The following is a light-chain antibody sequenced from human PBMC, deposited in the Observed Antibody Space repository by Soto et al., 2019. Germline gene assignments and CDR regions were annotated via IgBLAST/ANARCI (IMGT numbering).Light chain of an antibody. CDR2: VRADGSP. CDR3: QTWGTDYRI. CDR1: SGHITYD. Sequence: QPVLTQSPSASASLGASVKLTCTLSSGHITYDITWHQQQPEKGPRYLMKVRADGSPTKGDGIPDRFSGSTSGAERYLTISGLRSEDEADYYCQTWGTDYRIFGGGTQLTVL. J-gene: IGLJ2*01. V-gene: IGLV4-69*02.